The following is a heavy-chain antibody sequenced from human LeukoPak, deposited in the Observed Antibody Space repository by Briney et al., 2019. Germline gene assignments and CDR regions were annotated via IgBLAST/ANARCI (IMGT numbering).Heavy chain of an antibody. D-gene: IGHD2-15*01. CDR3: AKDAGGPEY. V-gene: IGHV3-23*01. CDR2: ISASGGNK. CDR1: ALTFSTNS. Sequence: TGRSLRPSCVVSALTFSTNSITCDRQAPGNGRECGSGISASGGNKWYQDSVKGRFTISRDNSKNTLFLQMRRLRAEDTAMYYCAKDAGGPEYWGQGTLVTVSS. J-gene: IGHJ4*02.